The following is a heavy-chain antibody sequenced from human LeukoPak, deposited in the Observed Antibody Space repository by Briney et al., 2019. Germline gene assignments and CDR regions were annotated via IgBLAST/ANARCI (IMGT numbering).Heavy chain of an antibody. CDR3: AKDPGLTTSYYYMDV. CDR2: IRYDGSNK. CDR1: GFTFSSYG. V-gene: IGHV3-30*02. J-gene: IGHJ6*03. D-gene: IGHD4-17*01. Sequence: GGSLRLSCAASGFTFSSYGMHWVRQAPGKGLEWVAFIRYDGSNKYYADSVEGRFTISRDNSKNTLYLQMNSLRAEDTAVYYCAKDPGLTTSYYYMDVWGKGTTVTISS.